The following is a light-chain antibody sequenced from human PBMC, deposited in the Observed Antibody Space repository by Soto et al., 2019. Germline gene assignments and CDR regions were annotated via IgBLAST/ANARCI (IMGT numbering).Light chain of an antibody. CDR3: PQYGRSTFT. Sequence: VLTHSPATLYLSPGERATLSCRASQSFRGLLAWYHQKPGQAPRLLIYDASNRATGIPPRVSGSGSGTDFTHTISSLQPEDSAVYYCPQYGRSTFTFGPGTKVHIK. CDR1: QSFRGL. CDR2: DAS. V-gene: IGKV3-11*01. J-gene: IGKJ3*01.